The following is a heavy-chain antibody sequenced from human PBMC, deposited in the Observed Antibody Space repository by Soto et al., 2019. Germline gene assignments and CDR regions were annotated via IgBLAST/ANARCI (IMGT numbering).Heavy chain of an antibody. V-gene: IGHV3-33*01. J-gene: IGHJ4*02. CDR2: IWYDGSNK. Sequence: GGSLRLSCAASGFTFSSYGMHWVRQAPGKGLEWVAVIWYDGSNKYYADSVKGRFTISRDNSKNTLYLQMNSLRAEDTAVYYCARSRIYGSGSYYFDYWGQGTLVTVSS. CDR3: ARSRIYGSGSYYFDY. CDR1: GFTFSSYG. D-gene: IGHD3-10*01.